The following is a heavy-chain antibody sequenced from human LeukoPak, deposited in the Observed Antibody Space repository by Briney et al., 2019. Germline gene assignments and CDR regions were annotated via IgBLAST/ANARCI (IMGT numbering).Heavy chain of an antibody. CDR2: IYYTGST. Sequence: SETLSLTCTVSGGSISGYYWNWIRQPPGKGLEWIGYIYYTGSTSYNPSLKSRVTISLDTSKNQFSLKLSSVTAADRAVYYCARDKGGNSVPYFDFWGQGTLVTVSS. J-gene: IGHJ4*02. CDR1: GGSISGYY. D-gene: IGHD4-23*01. CDR3: ARDKGGNSVPYFDF. V-gene: IGHV4-59*12.